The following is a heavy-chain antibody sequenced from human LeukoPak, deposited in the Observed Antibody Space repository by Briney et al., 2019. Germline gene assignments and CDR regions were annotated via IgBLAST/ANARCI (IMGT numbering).Heavy chain of an antibody. Sequence: GSSVKVSCKASGGTFSSYAISWVRPAPGQGLEWMGRIIPILGIANYPQKFQGRVTMTRDTSISTAYMELSRLRSDDTAVYYCASLNVDTAMVDYWGQGTLVTVSS. CDR1: GGTFSSYA. V-gene: IGHV1-69*04. CDR2: IIPILGIA. CDR3: ASLNVDTAMVDY. J-gene: IGHJ4*02. D-gene: IGHD5-18*01.